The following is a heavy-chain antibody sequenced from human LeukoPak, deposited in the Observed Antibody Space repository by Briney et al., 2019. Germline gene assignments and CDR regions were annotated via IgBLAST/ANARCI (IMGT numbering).Heavy chain of an antibody. D-gene: IGHD1-26*01. V-gene: IGHV4-59*01. J-gene: IGHJ4*02. CDR3: ARVGWELLGPFDH. CDR2: IYYSGST. CDR1: GFTFSSYA. Sequence: GSLRLSCAASGFTFSSYAMSWVRQAPGKGLEWIGYIYYSGSTNYNPSLKSRVTISVDRSKNQFSLKLRSVIAADTAVYYCARVGWELLGPFDHWGQGTLVTVSS.